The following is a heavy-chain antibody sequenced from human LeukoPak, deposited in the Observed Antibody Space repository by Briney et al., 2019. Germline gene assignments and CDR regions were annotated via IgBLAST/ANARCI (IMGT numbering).Heavy chain of an antibody. CDR3: ARRYAGGWTDY. CDR2: MNPENGNT. J-gene: IGHJ4*02. D-gene: IGHD6-19*01. Sequence: SVKVSCKDSGYTFISNDINWVRQATGQGREWMGWMNPENGNTGYAERFQGRVTLTRNTSISTAYMELSSLGSEDTAVYYCARRYAGGWTDYWGQGTLVTVSS. V-gene: IGHV1-8*01. CDR1: GYTFISND.